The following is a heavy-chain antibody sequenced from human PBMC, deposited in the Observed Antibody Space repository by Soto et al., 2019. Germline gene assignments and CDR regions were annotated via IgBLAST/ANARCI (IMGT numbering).Heavy chain of an antibody. D-gene: IGHD6-13*01. Sequence: PGGSLRLSCAASGFIFDDFTMHWVRLVPGKGLQWVSYINWDGRIAMYADSVKGHFTISRDNTNNHLYLQMNSLRSDDTALYYCAKDEGAAVESPGDWGHGTLVTVSS. CDR2: INWDGRIA. J-gene: IGHJ4*01. CDR3: AKDEGAAVESPGD. CDR1: GFIFDDFT. V-gene: IGHV3-43*01.